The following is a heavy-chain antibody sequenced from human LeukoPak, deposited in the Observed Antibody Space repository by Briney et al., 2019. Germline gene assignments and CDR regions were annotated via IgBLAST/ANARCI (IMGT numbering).Heavy chain of an antibody. Sequence: ASVKVSCKASGYTFTGYYLHWVRQAPGQGLKWMGWINPNSDGTNYAQKFQGRVTMTRDTSINTAYMELTRLRSDDTAVYYCAKGGDYYDSSGYYDDAFDIWGRGTMVTVSS. CDR1: GYTFTGYY. D-gene: IGHD3-22*01. V-gene: IGHV1-2*02. J-gene: IGHJ3*02. CDR2: INPNSDGT. CDR3: AKGGDYYDSSGYYDDAFDI.